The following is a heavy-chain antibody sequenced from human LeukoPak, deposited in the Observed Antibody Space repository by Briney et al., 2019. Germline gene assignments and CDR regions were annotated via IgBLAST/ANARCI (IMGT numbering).Heavy chain of an antibody. V-gene: IGHV4-31*03. CDR1: ADSLSSGGHY. J-gene: IGHJ4*02. Sequence: SRTLSLTCTVSADSLSSGGHYWAWIRQFPGKSLESIGFIHHSGRSRHNPSLKDRVAISVDTSRKQFALKLSSVTAADTAMYYCARGGNRFGGFYFDYWGQGIQVIVSS. D-gene: IGHD3-10*01. CDR3: ARGGNRFGGFYFDY. CDR2: IHHSGRS.